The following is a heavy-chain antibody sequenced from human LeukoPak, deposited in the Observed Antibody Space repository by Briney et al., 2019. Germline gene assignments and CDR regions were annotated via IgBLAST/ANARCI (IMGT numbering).Heavy chain of an antibody. D-gene: IGHD5-12*01. V-gene: IGHV3-30-3*01. CDR2: ISYDGSNK. CDR3: ARDVRGYDYGPFDY. J-gene: IGHJ4*02. CDR1: GFTFSSYA. Sequence: PGGSLRLSCAASGFTFSSYAMHWVRQAPGKGLEWVAVISYDGSNKYYADSVKGRFTISRDNSKNTLYLQMNSLRAEDTAVYYCARDVRGYDYGPFDYWGQGTLVTVSS.